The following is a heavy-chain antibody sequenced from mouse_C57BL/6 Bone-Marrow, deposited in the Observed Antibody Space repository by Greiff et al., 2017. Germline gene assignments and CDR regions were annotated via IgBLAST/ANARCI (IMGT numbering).Heavy chain of an antibody. CDR1: GYTFTDYY. J-gene: IGHJ2*01. CDR2: INPNNGGS. V-gene: IGHV1-26*01. D-gene: IGHD2-4*01. Sequence: VQLQQSGPELVKPGASVKISCKASGYTFTDYYMNWVKQSHGKSLEWIGDINPNNGGSSYNQKFKGKATLTVDKSSSTAYMEHRSRTSEDSAVYYCGRGYYDYLWGQGTTLTVSS. CDR3: GRGYYDYL.